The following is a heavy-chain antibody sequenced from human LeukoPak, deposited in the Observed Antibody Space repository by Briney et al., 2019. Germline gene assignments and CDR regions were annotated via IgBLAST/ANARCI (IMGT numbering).Heavy chain of an antibody. J-gene: IGHJ4*02. CDR2: INHSGST. V-gene: IGHV4-34*01. Sequence: PAETLSLTCAVYGGSFSGYYWSWIRQPLGKGLEWIGEINHSGSTNYNPSFKSRVTISVDTSKNQFSLKLSSVTAADTAVYYCARGGYYDILTGTLYYFDYWGQGTLVTVSS. D-gene: IGHD3-9*01. CDR1: GGSFSGYY. CDR3: ARGGYYDILTGTLYYFDY.